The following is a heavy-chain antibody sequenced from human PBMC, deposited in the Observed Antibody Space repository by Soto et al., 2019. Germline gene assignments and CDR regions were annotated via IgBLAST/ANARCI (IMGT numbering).Heavy chain of an antibody. CDR1: GGSISRYH. CDR2: IYYSGST. D-gene: IGHD2-2*01. V-gene: IGHV4-59*01. J-gene: IGHJ3*02. Sequence: SETLSLTCTVSGGSISRYHWSWIRQPPGKGLEWIGYIYYSGSTYYNPSLRSRVAISVDTSKNQFSLKVSSVTAADTAVYYCAGPRYQAEAFDIWGQGTMVTVSS. CDR3: AGPRYQAEAFDI.